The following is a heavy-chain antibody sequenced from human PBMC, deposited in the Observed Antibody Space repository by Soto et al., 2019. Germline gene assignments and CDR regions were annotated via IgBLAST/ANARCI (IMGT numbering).Heavy chain of an antibody. J-gene: IGHJ6*02. CDR2: IIPICPTP. CDR1: GGTFGNSA. Sequence: QVQLVQSGAEVKKPGSSVTVSCKASGGTFGNSAISWVRQAPGQGLEWMGGIIPICPTPDYAQKFQGRVTITADESTTTAYMEFTRLRSEDTAVYYCARDKDRQQLGGNYYYGIDVWGQGTTVTVSS. D-gene: IGHD3-3*02. CDR3: ARDKDRQQLGGNYYYGIDV. V-gene: IGHV1-69*12.